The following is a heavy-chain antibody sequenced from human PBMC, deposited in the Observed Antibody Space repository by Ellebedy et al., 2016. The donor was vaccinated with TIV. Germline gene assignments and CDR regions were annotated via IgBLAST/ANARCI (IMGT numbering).Heavy chain of an antibody. CDR1: GFTFGHYV. CDR3: ARDLDY. Sequence: GESLKISCAASGFTFGHYVMHWVRQAPGKGLEWVAIIWDDGSNKFYADSVEGRFTISRDNSKNTVYLQMNSLRAEDTAVYYCARDLDYWGQGTLVTVSS. J-gene: IGHJ4*02. CDR2: IWDDGSNK. V-gene: IGHV3-33*08.